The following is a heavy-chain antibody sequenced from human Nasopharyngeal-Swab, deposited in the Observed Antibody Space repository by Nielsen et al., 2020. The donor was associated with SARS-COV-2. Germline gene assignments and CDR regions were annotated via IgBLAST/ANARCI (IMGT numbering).Heavy chain of an antibody. CDR1: GYTITELS. J-gene: IGHJ4*02. D-gene: IGHD1-26*01. Sequence: ASAMVFCKVSGYTITELSMHWVRQAPGKGLEWLGGFDPEDGETIYAQKFQGRVTMTEDTSTDTAYMELSSLTSEDTAVYYCTTVAGSYGRFDYWGQGTLVTVSS. V-gene: IGHV1-24*01. CDR3: TTVAGSYGRFDY. CDR2: FDPEDGET.